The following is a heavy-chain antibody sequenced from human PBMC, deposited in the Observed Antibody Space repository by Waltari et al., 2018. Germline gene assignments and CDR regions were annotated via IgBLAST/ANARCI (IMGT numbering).Heavy chain of an antibody. D-gene: IGHD6-19*01. Sequence: QVQLVQSGAEVKKPGASVTVSCKASGYTFTGYSMHWVRQAPGQGLEWMGRINPNSGGTNYAQKFQGRVTMTRDTSISTAYMELSRLRSDDTAVYYCARGDGSGWYEGVDYWGQGTLVTVSS. CDR3: ARGDGSGWYEGVDY. CDR2: INPNSGGT. J-gene: IGHJ4*02. CDR1: GYTFTGYS. V-gene: IGHV1-2*06.